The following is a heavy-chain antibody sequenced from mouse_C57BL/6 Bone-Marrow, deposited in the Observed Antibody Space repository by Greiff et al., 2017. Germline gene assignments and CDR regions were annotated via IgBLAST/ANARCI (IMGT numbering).Heavy chain of an antibody. J-gene: IGHJ2*01. CDR3: APYYYCRSYGDY. Sequence: VQLQQSVAELVRPGASVKLSCTASGFNFKNSYMPWVKQRPEQGLEWIGRIDPANGNTKYAPKFQGKATITADTSSNTAYLQLSSLTSEGTAIYYCAPYYYCRSYGDYWGQGTTLTVSS. D-gene: IGHD1-1*01. CDR1: GFNFKNSY. CDR2: IDPANGNT. V-gene: IGHV14-3*01.